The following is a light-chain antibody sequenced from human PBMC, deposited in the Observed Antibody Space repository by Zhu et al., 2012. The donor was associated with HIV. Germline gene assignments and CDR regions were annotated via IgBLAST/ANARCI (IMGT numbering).Light chain of an antibody. Sequence: EIVLTQSPGTLSLSPGERATLSCRASQSVSSTDLAWYQQKPGHPPRLLIYGASNRAADIPYRFSGSGSGTDFTLTISRLEPEDFAVYYCQQYGSSPPVTFGQGTKLEIK. J-gene: IGKJ2*01. V-gene: IGKV3-20*01. CDR1: QSVSSTD. CDR3: QQYGSSPPVT. CDR2: GAS.